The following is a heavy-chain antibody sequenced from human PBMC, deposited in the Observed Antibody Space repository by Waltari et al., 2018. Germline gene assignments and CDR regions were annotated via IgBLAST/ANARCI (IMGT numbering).Heavy chain of an antibody. J-gene: IGHJ3*02. V-gene: IGHV4-39*01. Sequence: QLQLQESGPGLVKPSETLSLTCTVSGGSISSSSYYWGWIRQPPGKGREWIGGIYYSGSTYYNPSLKSRVTISVDTSKNQFSLKLSSVTAADTAVYYCARQTGVHACDIWGQGTMVTVSS. CDR2: IYYSGST. D-gene: IGHD7-27*01. CDR3: ARQTGVHACDI. CDR1: GGSISSSSYY.